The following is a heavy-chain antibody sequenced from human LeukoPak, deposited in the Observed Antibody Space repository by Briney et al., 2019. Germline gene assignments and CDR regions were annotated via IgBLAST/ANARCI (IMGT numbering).Heavy chain of an antibody. D-gene: IGHD3-3*01. Sequence: GGSLRLSCAASGFTLSSSGMSWVRQAPGKGLEWVSSISRSSSYINYADSLKGRFTISRDNAKNSVYLQMNSLRAEDTAVYYCARVYQGVAIFDGIDYWGQGTLVTVSS. CDR2: ISRSSSYI. CDR3: ARVYQGVAIFDGIDY. V-gene: IGHV3-21*01. CDR1: GFTLSSSG. J-gene: IGHJ4*02.